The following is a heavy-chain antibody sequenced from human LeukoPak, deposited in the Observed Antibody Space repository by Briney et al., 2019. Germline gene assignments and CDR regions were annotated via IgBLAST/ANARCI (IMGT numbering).Heavy chain of an antibody. V-gene: IGHV4-34*01. D-gene: IGHD3-22*01. Sequence: SETLFLTCAVYGGSFSGYYWSWIRQPPGKGPEWIGEINHSGSTNYNPSLKSRVTISVDTSKNQFSLKLSSVTAADTAVYYCARGGWLLLLVFDYWGQGTLVTVSS. J-gene: IGHJ4*02. CDR1: GGSFSGYY. CDR2: INHSGST. CDR3: ARGGWLLLLVFDY.